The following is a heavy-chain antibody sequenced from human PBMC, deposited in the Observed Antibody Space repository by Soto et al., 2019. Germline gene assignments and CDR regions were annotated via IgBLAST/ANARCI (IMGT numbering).Heavy chain of an antibody. CDR2: ISAYNGNT. D-gene: IGHD3-3*01. V-gene: IGHV1-18*04. CDR3: ARTNPFTYYDFWSGYSGAFDI. J-gene: IGHJ3*02. Sequence: ASVKVSCKASGYTFTSYGISWVRQAPGQGLEWMGWISAYNGNTNYAQKLQGRVTMTTDTSTSTAYMELRSLRSDDTAVYYCARTNPFTYYDFWSGYSGAFDIWGQGTMVTVSS. CDR1: GYTFTSYG.